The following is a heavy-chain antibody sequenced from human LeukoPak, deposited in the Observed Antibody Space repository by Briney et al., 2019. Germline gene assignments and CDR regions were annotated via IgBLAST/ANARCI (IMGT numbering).Heavy chain of an antibody. V-gene: IGHV3-33*06. CDR2: IWYDGSNK. D-gene: IGHD2/OR15-2a*01. CDR1: GFTFGSYG. Sequence: GGSLRLSCAASGFTFGSYGMHWVRQAPGKGLEWVAVIWYDGSNKYYADSVKGRFTISKDNSKNTLYLQMNRLRAEDTAVYYCAKADEMNMDCWGQGTLVTVSS. CDR3: AKADEMNMDC. J-gene: IGHJ4*02.